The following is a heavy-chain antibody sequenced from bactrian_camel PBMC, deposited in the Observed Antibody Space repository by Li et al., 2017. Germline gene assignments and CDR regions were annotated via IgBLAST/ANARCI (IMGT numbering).Heavy chain of an antibody. CDR2: VSGHDGTT. Sequence: QLVESGGGSVQAGGSLRLSCAVSGYSETMDCLGWFHQVPGKEREAVAKFVSGHDGTTSYADSVKGRFTISQDNAKKTLYLQLNNLKLEDTATYYCGVINTVVPGCPPLGSRADNEYLFWGQGTQVTVS. V-gene: IGHV3S60*01. CDR3: GVINTVVPGCPPLGSRADNEYLF. CDR1: GYSETMDC. D-gene: IGHD3*01. J-gene: IGHJ4*01.